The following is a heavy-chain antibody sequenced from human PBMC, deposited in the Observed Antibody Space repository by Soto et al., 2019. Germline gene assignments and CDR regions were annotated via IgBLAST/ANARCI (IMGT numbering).Heavy chain of an antibody. J-gene: IGHJ4*02. CDR1: GGSISSGGYY. V-gene: IGHV4-31*03. D-gene: IGHD3-10*01. CDR3: ARGVTMVRGVIHTPYFDY. Sequence: LSLTCTVSGGSISSGGYYWSWIRQHPGKGLEWIGYIYYSGSTYYNPSLKSRVTISVDTSKNQFSLKLSSVTAADTAVYYCARGVTMVRGVIHTPYFDYWGQGTLVTVSS. CDR2: IYYSGST.